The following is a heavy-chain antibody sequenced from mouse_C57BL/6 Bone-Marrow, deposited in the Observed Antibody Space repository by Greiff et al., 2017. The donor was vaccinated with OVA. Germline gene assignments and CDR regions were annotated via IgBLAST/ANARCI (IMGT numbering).Heavy chain of an antibody. CDR1: GYTFTSYD. J-gene: IGHJ2*01. CDR3: ARIYGSSYDYFDY. CDR2: IYPRDGST. D-gene: IGHD1-1*01. Sequence: VQLVESGPELVKPGASVKLSCKASGYTFTSYDINWVKQRPGQGLEWIGWIYPRDGSTKYNEKFKGKATLTVDTSSSTAYMELHSLTSEDSAVYFCARIYGSSYDYFDYWGQGTTLTVSS. V-gene: IGHV1-85*01.